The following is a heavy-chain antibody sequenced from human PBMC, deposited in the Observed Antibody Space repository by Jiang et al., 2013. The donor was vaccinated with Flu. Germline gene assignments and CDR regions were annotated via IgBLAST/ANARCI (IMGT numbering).Heavy chain of an antibody. J-gene: IGHJ3*02. CDR3: ASAMVRGVISDDAFDI. CDR2: YYSGST. V-gene: IGHV4-30-4*01. Sequence: YYSGSTYYNPSLKSRVTISVDTSKNQFSLKLSSVTAADTAVYYCASAMVRGVISDDAFDIWGQGTMVTVSS. D-gene: IGHD3-10*01.